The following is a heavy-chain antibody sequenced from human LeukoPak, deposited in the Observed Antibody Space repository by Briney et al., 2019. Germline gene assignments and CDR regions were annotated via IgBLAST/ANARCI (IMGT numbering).Heavy chain of an antibody. V-gene: IGHV3-7*01. Sequence: GGSLRLSCAASGFTFSSYWMKWVRQAPGKGLEWVANIKQDGSEKYYVDSVKGRFTISRDNAKNSLYLQMNSLRAEDTDVYYCARVGYCSNISCYTSYYYMDVWGKGTTVTVSS. J-gene: IGHJ6*03. CDR2: IKQDGSEK. CDR3: ARVGYCSNISCYTSYYYMDV. D-gene: IGHD2-2*02. CDR1: GFTFSSYW.